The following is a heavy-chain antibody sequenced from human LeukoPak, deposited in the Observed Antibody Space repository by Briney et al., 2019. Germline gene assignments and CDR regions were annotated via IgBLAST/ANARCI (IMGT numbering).Heavy chain of an antibody. CDR1: GFTFSSYW. V-gene: IGHV3-7*01. CDR3: ATDSYLRRFWSGYPDAFDI. CDR2: IKQDGSEK. J-gene: IGHJ3*02. D-gene: IGHD3-3*01. Sequence: PGGSLRLSCAASGFTFSSYWMSWVRKAPGKGLEWVANIKQDGSEKYYVDSVKGRFTISRDNAKNSLYLQMNSLRAEDTAVYYCATDSYLRRFWSGYPDAFDIWGQGTMVTVSS.